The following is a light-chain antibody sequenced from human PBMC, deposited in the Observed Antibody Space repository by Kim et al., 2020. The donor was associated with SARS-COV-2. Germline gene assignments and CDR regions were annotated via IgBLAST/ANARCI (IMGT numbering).Light chain of an antibody. Sequence: VGDRVTNTCRASQSISSYLDWYQQKPGKAPKLMLYAASSVQSGVPTRFSRSGTGKDINLTISSLQAEDFATYYRQQSYSTPVTFGGGTKVEIK. V-gene: IGKV1-39*01. CDR2: AAS. CDR1: QSISSY. J-gene: IGKJ4*01. CDR3: QQSYSTPVT.